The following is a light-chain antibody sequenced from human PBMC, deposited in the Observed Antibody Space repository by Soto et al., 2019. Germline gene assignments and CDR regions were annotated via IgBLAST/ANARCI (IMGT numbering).Light chain of an antibody. Sequence: DIQMTQSPSTLSASVGDRVTITCRASQSISSWLAWYQQKPGKAPKILIYDASSLESGVPSRFSGSGSGTEFTLTISSLQPDDFATYYCQQYNNYSTFSQGTKVDIK. CDR1: QSISSW. CDR2: DAS. J-gene: IGKJ1*01. CDR3: QQYNNYST. V-gene: IGKV1-5*01.